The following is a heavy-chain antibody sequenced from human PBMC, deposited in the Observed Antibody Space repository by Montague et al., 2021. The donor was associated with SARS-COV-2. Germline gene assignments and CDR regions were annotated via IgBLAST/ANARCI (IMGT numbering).Heavy chain of an antibody. CDR1: GAPINIGTYY. CDR3: ARDFPTGRYYFDF. CDR2: IYTSGRT. J-gene: IGHJ4*02. Sequence: TLSLTRTVSGAPINIGTYYWNWIRQPAGRGLEWIGRIYTSGRTDYNPSFKSRLTISFNTSKNEFSLRLNSLTAADTAVYYCARDFPTGRYYFDFWGQGTLVIASS. V-gene: IGHV4-61*02. D-gene: IGHD3-10*01.